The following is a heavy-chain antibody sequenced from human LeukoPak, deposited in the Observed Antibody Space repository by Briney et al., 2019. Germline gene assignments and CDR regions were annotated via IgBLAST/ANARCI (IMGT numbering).Heavy chain of an antibody. CDR2: IYYSGST. Sequence: SQTLSLTCTVSGGSISSGDYYWSWIRQPPGKGLEWIGYIYYSGSTYYNPSLKSRVTISVDTSKNQLSLKLSSVTAADTAVYYCATLRVYYYYGMDVWGQGTTVTVSS. D-gene: IGHD6-6*01. J-gene: IGHJ6*02. CDR1: GGSISSGDYY. CDR3: ATLRVYYYYGMDV. V-gene: IGHV4-30-4*01.